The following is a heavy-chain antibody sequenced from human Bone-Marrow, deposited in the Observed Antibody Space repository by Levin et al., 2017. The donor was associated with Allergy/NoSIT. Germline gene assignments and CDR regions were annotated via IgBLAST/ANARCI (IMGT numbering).Heavy chain of an antibody. CDR3: ARANYGSGSYPPYYFDY. V-gene: IGHV4-30-4*01. J-gene: IGHJ4*02. CDR1: GGSISSGDYY. Sequence: SETLSLTCTVSGGSISSGDYYWSWIRQPPGKGLEWIGYIYYSGSTYYNPSLKSRVTISVDTSKNQFSLKLSSVTAADTAVYYCARANYGSGSYPPYYFDYWGQGTLVTVSS. D-gene: IGHD3-10*01. CDR2: IYYSGST.